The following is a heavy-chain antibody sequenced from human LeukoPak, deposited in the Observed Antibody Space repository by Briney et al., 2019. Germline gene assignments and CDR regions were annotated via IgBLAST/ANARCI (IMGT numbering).Heavy chain of an antibody. J-gene: IGHJ3*02. V-gene: IGHV3-30-3*01. D-gene: IGHD3-22*01. CDR2: ISYDGSNK. Sequence: GGSLRLSCAASGFTFSSYAMHWVRQAPGKGLEWVAVISYDGSNKYYADSVKGRFTISRDNSKNTLYLQMNSLRAEDTAVYYCAREISITMIVVEDPGAFDIWGQGTMVTVSS. CDR3: AREISITMIVVEDPGAFDI. CDR1: GFTFSSYA.